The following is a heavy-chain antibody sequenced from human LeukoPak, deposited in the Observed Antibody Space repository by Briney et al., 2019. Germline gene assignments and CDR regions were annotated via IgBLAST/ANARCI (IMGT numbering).Heavy chain of an antibody. V-gene: IGHV3-48*01. CDR2: ISGSSSTI. CDR3: AREPYSSGSYQVDY. D-gene: IGHD3-10*01. Sequence: PGGSLRLSCAAFGFTFSSYSMNWVRQAPGKGLEWVSYISGSSSTIYYADSVKGRFTISRDNAKNSLYVQMNSLRADDTAVYYCAREPYSSGSYQVDYWGQGTPVTVSS. J-gene: IGHJ4*02. CDR1: GFTFSSYS.